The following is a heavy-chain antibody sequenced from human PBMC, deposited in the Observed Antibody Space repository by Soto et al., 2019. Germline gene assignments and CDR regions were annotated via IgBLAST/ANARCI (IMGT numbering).Heavy chain of an antibody. D-gene: IGHD6-6*01. CDR1: GFTFSSYG. V-gene: IGHV3-33*01. CDR3: ARETPEPPLYSSSSGGWFDP. J-gene: IGHJ5*02. Sequence: QVQLVESGGGVVQPGRSLRLSCAASGFTFSSYGMHWVRQAPGKGLEWVAVIWYDGSNKYYADSVKGRFTISRDNSKNTLYLQMNSLRAEDTAVYYCARETPEPPLYSSSSGGWFDPWGQGTLVTVSS. CDR2: IWYDGSNK.